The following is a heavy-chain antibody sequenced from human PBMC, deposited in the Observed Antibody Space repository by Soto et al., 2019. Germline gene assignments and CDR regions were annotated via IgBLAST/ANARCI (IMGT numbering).Heavy chain of an antibody. CDR3: ARHGGDVVVVRD. Sequence: QVQLQESGPGLVKPSETLSLICTVSGGSLGTYYWTWIRQPPGKGLEWLGYISNTGVTNYNSSLKSRLSTSIDASKNQFSLNLSSVTAADTAIYFCARHGGDVVVVRDWGQGTQVTVSS. J-gene: IGHJ4*02. D-gene: IGHD2-21*01. V-gene: IGHV4-59*08. CDR2: ISNTGVT. CDR1: GGSLGTYY.